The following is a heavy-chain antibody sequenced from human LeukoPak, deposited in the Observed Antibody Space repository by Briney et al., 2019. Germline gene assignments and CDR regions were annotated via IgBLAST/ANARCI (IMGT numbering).Heavy chain of an antibody. Sequence: GGSLRLSCAASGFTFSSYSMNWVRQAPGKGLEWVSSISSSSSYIYYADSVKGRFTISRDNAKNSLYLQMNSLRAEDTAVYYCARASNYDFWSGYYMYYFDYWGQGTLVTVSS. V-gene: IGHV3-21*01. J-gene: IGHJ4*02. D-gene: IGHD3-3*01. CDR2: ISSSSSYI. CDR1: GFTFSSYS. CDR3: ARASNYDFWSGYYMYYFDY.